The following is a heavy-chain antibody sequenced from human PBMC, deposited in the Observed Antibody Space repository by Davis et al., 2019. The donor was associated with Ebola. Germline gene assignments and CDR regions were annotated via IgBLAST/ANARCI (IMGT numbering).Heavy chain of an antibody. Sequence: SETLSLTCAVSGGSISSSNWWSWVRQPPGKGLEWIGEIYHSGSTNYNPSLKSRVTISVDTSKNQFSLKLSSVTAADTAVYYCARVRRKYYYGMDVWGQGTTVTVSS. V-gene: IGHV4-4*02. CDR2: IYHSGST. CDR3: ARVRRKYYYGMDV. CDR1: GGSISSSNW. J-gene: IGHJ6*02.